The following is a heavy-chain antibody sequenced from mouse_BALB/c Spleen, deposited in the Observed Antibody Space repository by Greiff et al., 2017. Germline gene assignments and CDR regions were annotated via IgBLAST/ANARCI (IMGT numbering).Heavy chain of an antibody. D-gene: IGHD3-1*01. V-gene: IGHV14-3*02. Sequence: EVQRVESGAELVKPGASVKLSCTASGFNIKDTYMHWVKQRPEQGLEWIGRIDPANGNTKYDPKFQGKATITADTSSNTAYLQLSSLTSEDTAVYYCARGDARYAMDYWGQGTSVTVSS. CDR1: GFNIKDTY. J-gene: IGHJ4*01. CDR3: ARGDARYAMDY. CDR2: IDPANGNT.